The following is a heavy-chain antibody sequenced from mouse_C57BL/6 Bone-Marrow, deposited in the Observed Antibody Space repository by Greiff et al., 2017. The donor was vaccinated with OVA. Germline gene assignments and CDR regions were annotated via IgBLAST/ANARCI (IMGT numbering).Heavy chain of an antibody. Sequence: QVTLKESGPGLLQSSQTLSLTCSFSGFSLSTSGMGVGWIRPPSGKGLVWLAHTYWDDDKRYNPSLKSRLTISKDTSRTQVFLKSTSVDTADTATYDCARRSSYSDYWGQGTTLTVSS. V-gene: IGHV8-12*01. D-gene: IGHD1-1*01. CDR1: GFSLSTSGMG. CDR2: TYWDDDK. J-gene: IGHJ2*01. CDR3: ARRSSYSDY.